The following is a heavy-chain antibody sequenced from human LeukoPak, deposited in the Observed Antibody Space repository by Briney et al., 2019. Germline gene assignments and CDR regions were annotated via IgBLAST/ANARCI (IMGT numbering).Heavy chain of an antibody. CDR1: GFTFDDYA. CDR3: AKEGSSWSTFDY. Sequence: GGSLRLSCAASGFTFDDYAMYWVRQAPGKGLEWVSGISWNSRSIAYADSVKGRFTISRDNAKNSLYLQMNSLRAEDMALYYCAKEGSSWSTFDYWGQGTLVTVSS. J-gene: IGHJ4*02. D-gene: IGHD6-13*01. V-gene: IGHV3-9*03. CDR2: ISWNSRSI.